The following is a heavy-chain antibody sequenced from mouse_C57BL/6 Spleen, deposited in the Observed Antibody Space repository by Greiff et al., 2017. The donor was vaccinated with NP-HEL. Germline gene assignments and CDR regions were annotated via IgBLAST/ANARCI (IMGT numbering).Heavy chain of an antibody. CDR2: ISSGGSYT. D-gene: IGHD2-3*01. V-gene: IGHV5-6*01. CDR3: ARHDADGYYYAMDY. Sequence: EVHLVESGGDLVKPGGSLKLSCEASGFTFSSYGMSWVRQTPGKRLEWVATISSGGSYTYYPDSVKGRVTISRDNAKNTLYLQMSSLKSGDTAMYYCARHDADGYYYAMDYWGQGTSVTVSS. CDR1: GFTFSSYG. J-gene: IGHJ4*01.